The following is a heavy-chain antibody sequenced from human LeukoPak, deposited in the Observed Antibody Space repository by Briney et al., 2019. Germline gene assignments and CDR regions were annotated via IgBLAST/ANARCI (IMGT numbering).Heavy chain of an antibody. Sequence: PSETLSLTCTVSGYSISSGYYWGWIRQPPGKGLEWIGEIYHSGGTNYNPSLKSRVTISVDKSKNQFSLKLSSVTAADTAVYYCARQTRRSDYGDYVRYFDYWGQGTLVTVSS. D-gene: IGHD4-17*01. V-gene: IGHV4-38-2*02. CDR3: ARQTRRSDYGDYVRYFDY. CDR1: GYSISSGYY. CDR2: IYHSGGT. J-gene: IGHJ4*02.